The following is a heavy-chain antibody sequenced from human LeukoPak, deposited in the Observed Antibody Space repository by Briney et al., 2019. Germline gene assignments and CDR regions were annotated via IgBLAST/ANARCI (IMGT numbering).Heavy chain of an antibody. CDR2: IYYSGST. CDR1: GGSIGSGDYY. J-gene: IGHJ4*02. CDR3: ASVTHDSSGYYPIGFDY. Sequence: SSQTLSLTCTVSGGSIGSGDYYWSWIRQPPGKGLEWIGYIYYSGSTYYNPSLKSRVTISVDTSKNQFSLKLSSVTAADTAVYYCASVTHDSSGYYPIGFDYWGQGTLVTVSS. V-gene: IGHV4-30-4*08. D-gene: IGHD3-22*01.